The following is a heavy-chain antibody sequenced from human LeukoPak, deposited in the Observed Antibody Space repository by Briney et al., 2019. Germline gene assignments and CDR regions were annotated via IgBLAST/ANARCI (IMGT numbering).Heavy chain of an antibody. J-gene: IGHJ4*02. V-gene: IGHV3-30*04. Sequence: GGSLRLSCAASGFTFSSYAMHWVRQAPGKGLEWVAVISYDGSIKYYADSVKGRFTISRDNAKNSLYLQMNSLRAEDTAVYYCARRPDYYDSSGGHFDYWGQGTLVTVSS. CDR3: ARRPDYYDSSGGHFDY. CDR1: GFTFSSYA. CDR2: ISYDGSIK. D-gene: IGHD3-22*01.